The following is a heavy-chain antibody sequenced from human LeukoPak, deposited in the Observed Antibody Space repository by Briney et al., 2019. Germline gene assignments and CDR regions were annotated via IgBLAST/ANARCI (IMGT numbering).Heavy chain of an antibody. V-gene: IGHV4-61*01. D-gene: IGHD1-7*01. CDR3: ARVPGGGTAAN. Sequence: KPSETLSLTCTVSGGYVSSGSYYWSWIRQPPGKGLDWIGYIHYSGSTNYSPSLKSRVTISVDTSKNQFSLKPSSVTAADTAVYYCARVPGGGTAANWGQGTMVTVSS. CDR1: GGYVSSGSYY. J-gene: IGHJ3*01. CDR2: IHYSGST.